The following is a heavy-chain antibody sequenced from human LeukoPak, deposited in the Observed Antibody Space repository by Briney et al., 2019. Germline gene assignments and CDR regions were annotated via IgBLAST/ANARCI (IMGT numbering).Heavy chain of an antibody. D-gene: IGHD3-16*01. CDR3: ARHGGGYSFDY. CDR2: VDNSAIT. Sequence: SETLSLTCTVSGGSFSGFYWSWIRPPPGKGLEWIGYVDNSAITYTNPSLKSRVTIFLDTSKKQVSLKLSSVTAADTAVYFCARHGGGYSFDYWGQGTLVTVSS. J-gene: IGHJ4*02. CDR1: GGSFSGFY. V-gene: IGHV4-59*08.